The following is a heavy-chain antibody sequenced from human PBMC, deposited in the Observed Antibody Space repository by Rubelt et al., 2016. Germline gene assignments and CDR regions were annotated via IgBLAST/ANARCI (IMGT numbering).Heavy chain of an antibody. J-gene: IGHJ6*02. CDR3: ARGVEMATNWGSRYYYYGMDV. Sequence: GQGLEWMGWISAYNGNTNYAQKLQGRVTMTTDTSTSTAYMELRSLRSDDTAVYYCARGVEMATNWGSRYYYYGMDVWGQGTTVTVSS. CDR2: ISAYNGNT. V-gene: IGHV1-18*01. D-gene: IGHD5-24*01.